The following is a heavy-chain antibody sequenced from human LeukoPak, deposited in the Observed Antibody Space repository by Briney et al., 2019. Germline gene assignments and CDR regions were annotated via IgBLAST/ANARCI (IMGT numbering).Heavy chain of an antibody. CDR3: ASSRITLVRGVSYYYGLDV. V-gene: IGHV4-59*01. J-gene: IGHJ6*02. Sequence: SETLSLTCTVSGDSITSYYWSWIRQPPGKGLEWIGYIYHKGNTNSNPSLKSRVTISVDTSKNQFSLKLTSVTAADTAVYYCASSRITLVRGVSYYYGLDVWGQGTTVTVSS. CDR1: GDSITSYY. CDR2: IYHKGNT. D-gene: IGHD3-10*01.